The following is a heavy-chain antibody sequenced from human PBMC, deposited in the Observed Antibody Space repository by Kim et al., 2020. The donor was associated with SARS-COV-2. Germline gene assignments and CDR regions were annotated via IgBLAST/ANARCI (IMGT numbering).Heavy chain of an antibody. CDR1: GGSFSGYY. D-gene: IGHD6-13*01. CDR3: ARARASSSWYRVDNWFDP. V-gene: IGHV4-34*01. CDR2: INHSGST. J-gene: IGHJ5*02. Sequence: SETLSLTCAVYGGSFSGYYWSWIRQPPGKGLEWIGEINHSGSTNYNPSLKSRVTISVDTSKNQFSLKLSSVTAADTAVYYCARARASSSWYRVDNWFDPWGQGTLVTVSS.